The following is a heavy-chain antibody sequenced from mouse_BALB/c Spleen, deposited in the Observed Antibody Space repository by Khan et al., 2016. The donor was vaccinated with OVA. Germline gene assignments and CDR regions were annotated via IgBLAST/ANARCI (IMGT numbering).Heavy chain of an antibody. V-gene: IGHV2-6-4*01. J-gene: IGHJ4*01. D-gene: IGHD2-14*01. CDR3: ARAYYRYDGYYAMDY. CDR1: GFSLSRYN. CDR2: IWGGGGT. Sequence: VQLQESGPGLVAPSQSLSITCTVSGFSLSRYNIHWVRQPPGKGLEWLGMIWGGGGTDYNSTLKSRLNIRKDNSKSQVLLKMNSLQTDDTAIYYCARAYYRYDGYYAMDYWGQGTSVTVSS.